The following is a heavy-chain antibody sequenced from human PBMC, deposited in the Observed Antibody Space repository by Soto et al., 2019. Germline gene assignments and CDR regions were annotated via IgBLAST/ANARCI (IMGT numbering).Heavy chain of an antibody. CDR1: ASTFTGYT. CDR2: ISTFNGNT. Sequence: QVPLVQSGTEVKEPGASVKVSCKASASTFTGYTINWVRQAPGQGLEWMGWISTFNGNTKYAGNFEGRVTMTTNTSTTTAYMKLTSLTFDDTAVYFCARGTVTSGRWFGPWGQETLVSVSS. D-gene: IGHD4-17*01. J-gene: IGHJ5*02. CDR3: ARGTVTSGRWFGP. V-gene: IGHV1-18*04.